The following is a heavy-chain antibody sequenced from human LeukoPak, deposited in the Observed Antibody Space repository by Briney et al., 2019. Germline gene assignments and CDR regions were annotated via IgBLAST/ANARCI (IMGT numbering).Heavy chain of an antibody. J-gene: IGHJ6*03. Sequence: SETLSLTCTVSGDSISDYYWSWIRQPAGKGLEWIGRFYPSGTTNYNPSLQSRVTMSVDTSKNQFSLKLSSVTAADTAVYYCARGYSSGWSYYYYYYMDVWGKGTTVAVSS. CDR3: ARGYSSGWSYYYYYYMDV. CDR1: GDSISDYY. CDR2: FYPSGTT. D-gene: IGHD6-19*01. V-gene: IGHV4-4*07.